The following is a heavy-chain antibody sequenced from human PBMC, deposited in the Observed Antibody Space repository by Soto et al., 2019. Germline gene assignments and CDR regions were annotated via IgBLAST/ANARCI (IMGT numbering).Heavy chain of an antibody. CDR3: AREESSVTPKVGHYFDY. Sequence: ESGGGLVQPGGSLRLSCAASGFTVSSSYMSWVRQAPGKGLEWVSVIYSGGSTYYADSVKGRFTISRDNSKNTLYLQMNSLRAEDTAVYYCAREESSVTPKVGHYFDYWGQGTLVTVSS. J-gene: IGHJ4*02. D-gene: IGHD4-17*01. V-gene: IGHV3-66*01. CDR1: GFTVSSSY. CDR2: IYSGGST.